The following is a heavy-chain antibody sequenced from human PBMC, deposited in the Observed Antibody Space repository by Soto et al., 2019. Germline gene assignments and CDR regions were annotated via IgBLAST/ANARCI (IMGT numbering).Heavy chain of an antibody. V-gene: IGHV3-23*01. CDR2: INNGGGGT. D-gene: IGHD6-19*01. CDR3: AKERLGRGIDY. J-gene: IGHJ4*02. CDR1: GFTFSNYA. Sequence: EVLLLDSGGGLVQPGGSLRLSCAASGFTFSNYAMTWVRQAPGKGPEWISTINNGGGGTYYADSVKGRFTISRDNSKNTLYLQLNSLRDEDTAVYFCAKERLGRGIDYWGQGILVTVSS.